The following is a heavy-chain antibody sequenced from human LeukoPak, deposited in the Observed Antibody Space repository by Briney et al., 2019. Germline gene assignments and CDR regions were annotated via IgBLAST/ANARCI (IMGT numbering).Heavy chain of an antibody. D-gene: IGHD4-11*01. CDR3: ARGRATVTTHWFDP. Sequence: GASVKVSCKASGYTFTSYDINWVRLATGRGLEWMGWMNPNSGNTGYAQKFQGRVTITRNTSISTAYMELRSLTSEDTAVYYCARGRATVTTHWFDPWGQGTLVTVSS. J-gene: IGHJ5*02. V-gene: IGHV1-8*03. CDR1: GYTFTSYD. CDR2: MNPNSGNT.